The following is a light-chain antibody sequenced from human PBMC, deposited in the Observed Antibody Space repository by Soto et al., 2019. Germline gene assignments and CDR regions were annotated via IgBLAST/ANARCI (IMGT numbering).Light chain of an antibody. CDR1: QSVSIY. Sequence: EIVLTQSPATLSLSPGERATLSCRASQSVSIYLAWYQHRPGQAPRLLIYDASNRATGIPARFSGSGSGTDFTLTISSLEPEDFAVDYCQHRYSWPLTFGGGTRVEIK. V-gene: IGKV3-11*01. CDR3: QHRYSWPLT. J-gene: IGKJ4*01. CDR2: DAS.